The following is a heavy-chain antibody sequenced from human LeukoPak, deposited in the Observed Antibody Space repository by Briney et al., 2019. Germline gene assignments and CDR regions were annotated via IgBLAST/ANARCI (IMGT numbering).Heavy chain of an antibody. D-gene: IGHD4-17*01. CDR3: ARDPYGDNHYYYCYMDV. CDR1: GYTFTGYY. V-gene: IGHV1-2*02. Sequence: ASVKVSCKASGYTFTGYYIHWMRQAPGQGLEWMGWINPNSGGTNYAQKFQGRVTMTRDTSISTAYMELSRLRSDDTAVYYCARDPYGDNHYYYCYMDVWGKGTTVTVSS. J-gene: IGHJ6*03. CDR2: INPNSGGT.